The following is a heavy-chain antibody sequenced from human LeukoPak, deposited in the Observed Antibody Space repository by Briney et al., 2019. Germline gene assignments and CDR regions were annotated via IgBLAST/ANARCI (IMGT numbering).Heavy chain of an antibody. CDR2: INPDSGGT. CDR1: GYTFTGYY. CDR3: ARDPAYNWFDP. Sequence: ASVKVSCKASGYTFTGYYMHWVRQAPGQGLEWMGWINPDSGGTNYAQTFQGRVTMTRDTSISTAYMELSRLRSDDTAVYYCARDPAYNWFDPWGQGTLVTVSS. V-gene: IGHV1-2*02. J-gene: IGHJ5*02.